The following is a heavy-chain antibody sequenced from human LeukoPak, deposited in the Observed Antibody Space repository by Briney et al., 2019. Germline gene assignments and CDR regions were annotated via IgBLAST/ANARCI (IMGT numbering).Heavy chain of an antibody. CDR1: GFIFSSHW. J-gene: IGHJ4*02. CDR3: ARDYGWSFAN. V-gene: IGHV3-7*03. CDR2: IKYDGSEQ. Sequence: GGSLRLSCTSSGFIFSSHWMNWVRQAPGKGPEWMANIKYDGSEQYYVDSVKGRFSISRDNTKNLLYLQMNSLRVEDTAVYYCARDYGWSFANWGQGTLVTVSS. D-gene: IGHD3-10*01.